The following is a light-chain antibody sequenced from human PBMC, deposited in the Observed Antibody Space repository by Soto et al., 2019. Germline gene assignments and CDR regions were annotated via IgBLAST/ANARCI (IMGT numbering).Light chain of an antibody. V-gene: IGKV1-12*01. J-gene: IGKJ1*01. CDR3: HQYAYQQT. CDR1: QGISRW. Sequence: DIQMTQLPSSMSASVGDRVTITCRASQGISRWLAWYHQKPGKAPNLLIYSASTLHSGVPSRFSGSGSGTDFTLTISRLEPEDFAVYYCHQYAYQQTFGQGTKVDIK. CDR2: SAS.